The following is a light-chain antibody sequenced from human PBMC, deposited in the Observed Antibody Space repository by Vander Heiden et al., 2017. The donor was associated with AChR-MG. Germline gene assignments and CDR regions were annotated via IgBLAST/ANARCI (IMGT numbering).Light chain of an antibody. J-gene: IGLJ2*01. V-gene: IGLV2-14*01. Sequence: QIALTQPAPVAGYSGQSITIPCTGTSSDVCGYNYVSWYQQPPGKAPKLMIYDVSNRPSGFSIRFSGSKSGNTASLTISGLQAEDEADYYCSSSTTTSTRVVFGGGTKLTVL. CDR1: SSDVCGYNY. CDR3: SSSTTTSTRVV. CDR2: DVS.